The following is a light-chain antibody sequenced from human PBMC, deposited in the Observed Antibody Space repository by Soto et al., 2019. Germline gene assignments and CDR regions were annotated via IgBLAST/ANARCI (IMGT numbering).Light chain of an antibody. CDR2: GAS. CDR3: QRHGAT. Sequence: EVGFTQSPCALSLYPGERATLSCRASQSVSSSDLAWYQQKPGQAPRLLIYGASSRATGIPDRFSGSGSGTDFTLTISGLEPEDSAAYYCQRHGATFGQGTKVDIK. CDR1: QSVSSSD. V-gene: IGKV3-20*01. J-gene: IGKJ1*01.